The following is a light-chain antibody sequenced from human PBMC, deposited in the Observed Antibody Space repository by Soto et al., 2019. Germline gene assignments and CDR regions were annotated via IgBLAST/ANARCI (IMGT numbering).Light chain of an antibody. Sequence: EIVLTQSPGTLSLSPGERATLSCRASQSVSSSYLAWYQQKPGQAPRLLIYCASSRATGIPDRFSGSESGTDYALTISRLEAEDCAVYYCQQYGSSPRTFGQGTKVEIK. CDR3: QQYGSSPRT. CDR2: CAS. V-gene: IGKV3-20*01. J-gene: IGKJ1*01. CDR1: QSVSSSY.